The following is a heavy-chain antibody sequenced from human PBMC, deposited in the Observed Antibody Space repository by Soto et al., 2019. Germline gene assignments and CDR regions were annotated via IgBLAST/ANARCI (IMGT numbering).Heavy chain of an antibody. CDR3: AKKLERETLSDAFDI. CDR2: TSYDANSK. J-gene: IGHJ3*02. D-gene: IGHD1-1*01. V-gene: IGHV3-30*18. CDR1: GLAFRDCD. Sequence: RIPCAASGLAFRDCDMHRVRQAPGQGLECVAVTSYDANSKYYVESVKGRFTISRDNSRNTLYLQMTSLGGEDTAVYYCAKKLERETLSDAFDIWCQGTMVTVS.